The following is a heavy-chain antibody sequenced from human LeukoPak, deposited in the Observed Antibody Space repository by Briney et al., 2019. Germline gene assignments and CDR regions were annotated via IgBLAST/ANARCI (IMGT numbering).Heavy chain of an antibody. CDR3: ARDRAALRDWVEFDP. CDR1: GFRVSDYY. Sequence: GGSLRLSCAVSGFRVSDYYMSWVRQAPGKGLEWVGLIRDSGEAFYADFVRGRFAISRDESENTLYLQMNSLRVEDTAVYFCARDRAALRDWVEFDPRGQGTPVIVSS. CDR2: IRDSGEA. J-gene: IGHJ5*02. V-gene: IGHV3-66*03. D-gene: IGHD3/OR15-3a*01.